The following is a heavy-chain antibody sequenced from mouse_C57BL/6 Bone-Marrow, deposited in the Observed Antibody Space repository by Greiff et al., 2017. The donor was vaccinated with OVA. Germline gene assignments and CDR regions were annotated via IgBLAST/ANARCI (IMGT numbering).Heavy chain of an antibody. V-gene: IGHV5-4*01. CDR2: ISDGGSYT. D-gene: IGHD4-1*01. Sequence: DVHLVESGGGLVKPGGSLKLSCAASGFTFSSYAMSWVRQTPEKRLEWVATISDGGSYTYYPDNVKGRFTISRDNAKNNLYLQMSHLKSEDTAMYYCARGPLTGTYNAMDYWGQGTSVTVSS. CDR1: GFTFSSYA. J-gene: IGHJ4*01. CDR3: ARGPLTGTYNAMDY.